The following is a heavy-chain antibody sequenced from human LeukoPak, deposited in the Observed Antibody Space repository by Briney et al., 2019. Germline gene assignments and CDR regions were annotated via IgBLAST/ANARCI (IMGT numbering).Heavy chain of an antibody. V-gene: IGHV4-59*01. CDR2: IHYTGGA. Sequence: PSETLSLTCSVSSGSISGYYWSWIRQPPGKGLEWIAYIHYTGGAKYNASLKSRVTMSVDTPKNQLSLRLNSVTAADTAVYYCARGGGGSPNWFEPWGPEPWSPSPQ. CDR3: ARGGGGSPNWFEP. CDR1: SGSISGYY. J-gene: IGHJ5*02. D-gene: IGHD1-26*01.